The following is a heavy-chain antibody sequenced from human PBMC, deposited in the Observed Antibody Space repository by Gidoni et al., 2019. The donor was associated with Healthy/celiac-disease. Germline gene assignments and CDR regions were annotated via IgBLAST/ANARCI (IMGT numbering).Heavy chain of an antibody. CDR2: IWYDGSNK. CDR1: GFTFSSYG. Sequence: CPASGFTFSSYGMHWVRQAPGKGLEWVAVIWYDGSNKYYADSVKGRFTISRDNSKNTLYLQMNSLRAEDTAVYYCATDYDFWSGQGRYYGMDVWGQGTTVTVSS. J-gene: IGHJ6*02. D-gene: IGHD3-3*01. V-gene: IGHV3-33*08. CDR3: ATDYDFWSGQGRYYGMDV.